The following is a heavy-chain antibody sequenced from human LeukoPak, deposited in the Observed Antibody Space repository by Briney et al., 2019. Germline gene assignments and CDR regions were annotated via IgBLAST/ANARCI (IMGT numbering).Heavy chain of an antibody. J-gene: IGHJ5*02. V-gene: IGHV3-21*01. CDR2: ISSSSSDI. CDR3: AKFEIDP. Sequence: KPGGTLRLSCAASGFTFSSYSMNWGRQAPGKGVGWGSSISSSSSDIYYADSVKGRFTIPRDNAKNSLYLQMNSLRAEDTAVYYCAKFEIDPWGQGTLVTVSS. CDR1: GFTFSSYS.